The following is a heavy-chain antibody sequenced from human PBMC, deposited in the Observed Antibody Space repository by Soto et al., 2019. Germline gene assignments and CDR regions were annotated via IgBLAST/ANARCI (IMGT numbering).Heavy chain of an antibody. D-gene: IGHD2-15*01. V-gene: IGHV4-30-2*01. CDR2: IYSGTT. CDR1: GGSIISGGYS. J-gene: IGHJ4*02. CDR3: AREDSGAFFDF. Sequence: TLSLTCAVSGGSIISGGYSWSWIWQPPGKGLEWIGYIYSGTTHYNPSLESRVTIAMDRSKNQVSLSLKSVTAADTAVYYCAREDSGAFFDFWGQGTLVTVYS.